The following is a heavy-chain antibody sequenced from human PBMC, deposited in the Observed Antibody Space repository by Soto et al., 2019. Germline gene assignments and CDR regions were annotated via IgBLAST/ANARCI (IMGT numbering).Heavy chain of an antibody. CDR1: GGTFSSYA. V-gene: IGHV1-69*06. D-gene: IGHD1-26*01. Sequence: QVQLVQSGAEVKKPGSSVKVSCKASGGTFSSYAISWVRQAPGQGLEWMGGIIPIFGTANYAQKFQGRVMITADKSTSTAYMELSSLRSEDTAVYYCASRHFDQQGSGFDYWGQGTLVTVSS. CDR3: ASRHFDQQGSGFDY. J-gene: IGHJ4*02. CDR2: IIPIFGTA.